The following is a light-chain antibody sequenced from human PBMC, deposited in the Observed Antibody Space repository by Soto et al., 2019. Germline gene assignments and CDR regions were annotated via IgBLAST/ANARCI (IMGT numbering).Light chain of an antibody. CDR2: ETS. CDR3: QQSFGPPYT. V-gene: IGKV1-39*01. Sequence: DIQMTQSPSSLSASVGDRVTITCRASQRLGRRLTWYQQKPGEAPKLLIYETSNLQNGVPSRFSGSGSETDFTLTINSLQLEDFATYYCQQSFGPPYTFGQGTKLE. CDR1: QRLGRR. J-gene: IGKJ2*01.